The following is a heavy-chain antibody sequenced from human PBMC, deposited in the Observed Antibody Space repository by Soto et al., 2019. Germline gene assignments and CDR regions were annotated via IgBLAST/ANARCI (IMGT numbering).Heavy chain of an antibody. V-gene: IGHV3-23*01. CDR2: ISGSGGST. CDR1: RVTFSIYA. D-gene: IGHD3-22*01. CDR3: AKQADYYDSSGYPDY. J-gene: IGHJ4*02. Sequence: SIKLCSASCRVTFSIYAMNWLLQTQGKGLEWVSAISGSGGSTYYADSVKGRFTISRDNSKNTLYLQMNSLRAEDTAVYYCAKQADYYDSSGYPDYWGQGTLVTVSS.